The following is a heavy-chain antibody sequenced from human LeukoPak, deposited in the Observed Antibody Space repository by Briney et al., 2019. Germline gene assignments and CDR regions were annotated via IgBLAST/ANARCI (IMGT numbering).Heavy chain of an antibody. CDR2: IYYCGST. J-gene: IGHJ4*02. CDR3: ARHMGLGYSYGYPYFDY. CDR1: GGSISSYY. V-gene: IGHV4-59*08. Sequence: SEPLSLTCTVSGGSISSYYWSWIRQPPGKGLEWIGYIYYCGSTNYNPSLKSRVTISVDTSKNQFSLKLSTVTAADTAVYYCARHMGLGYSYGYPYFDYWGQGTLVTVSS. D-gene: IGHD5-18*01.